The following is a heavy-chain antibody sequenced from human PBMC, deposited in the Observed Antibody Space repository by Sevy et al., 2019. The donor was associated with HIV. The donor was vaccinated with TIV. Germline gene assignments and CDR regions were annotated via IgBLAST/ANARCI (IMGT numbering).Heavy chain of an antibody. J-gene: IGHJ6*02. Sequence: CGYLRLSCAASGFTFSTYTMNWVRQAPGKGLEWVSAISGSGGSTYYADSVKGRFTVSRDKSKNTLFLQMNSLRAEDTAVYHCAKGDSTFYGLDVWGQGTTVSVSS. CDR3: AKGDSTFYGLDV. D-gene: IGHD6-13*01. CDR1: GFTFSTYT. CDR2: ISGSGGST. V-gene: IGHV3-23*01.